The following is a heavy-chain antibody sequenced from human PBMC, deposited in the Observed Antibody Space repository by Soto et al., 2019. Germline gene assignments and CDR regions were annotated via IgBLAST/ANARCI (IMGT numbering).Heavy chain of an antibody. V-gene: IGHV3-66*04. CDR2: IYSGGST. CDR1: GVTVSSNY. Sequence: EVQLVESGGGLVQPGGSLRLSCAASGVTVSSNYMSWVRQAPGKGLEWVSVIYSGGSTYYADYVKGRFTISRDNSKNTLYLQMNSLRADDTAVYYCARHGYNYGGGYFDYWGQGTLVTVSS. CDR3: ARHGYNYGGGYFDY. J-gene: IGHJ4*02. D-gene: IGHD5-18*01.